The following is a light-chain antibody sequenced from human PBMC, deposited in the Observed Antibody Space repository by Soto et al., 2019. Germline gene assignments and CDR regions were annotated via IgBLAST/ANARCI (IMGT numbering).Light chain of an antibody. CDR1: QSISRY. V-gene: IGKV3-20*01. J-gene: IGKJ1*01. CDR2: GAS. Sequence: IVLTQSPGTLSLSPGERTTLSCRASQSISRYLAWYQQKPGQGPRLLIYGASSRATGTPDRFSGSGSGTDFTLTIKRLEPEDFALYYCQQYGSSPPTFGQGTKVDIK. CDR3: QQYGSSPPT.